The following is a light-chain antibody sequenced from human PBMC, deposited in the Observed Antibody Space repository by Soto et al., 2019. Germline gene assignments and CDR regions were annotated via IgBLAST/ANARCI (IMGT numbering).Light chain of an antibody. CDR3: QQYNGYWWT. CDR1: QSSSSW. CDR2: KAS. V-gene: IGKV1-5*03. J-gene: IGKJ1*01. Sequence: TLSTRVGHNITSTSLARQSSSSWLAWYQQKPGKAPKLLIYKASSLESGVPSRFSGSGSGTEFTLTISSLQPDDFATYYGQQYNGYWWT.